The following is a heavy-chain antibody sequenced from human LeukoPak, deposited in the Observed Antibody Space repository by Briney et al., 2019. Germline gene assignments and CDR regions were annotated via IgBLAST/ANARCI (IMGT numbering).Heavy chain of an antibody. CDR3: ARDSNDSSGYYYERIDY. V-gene: IGHV1-69*04. CDR2: IIPILGIA. Sequence: SVKVSCKASGGTFSSYAISWVRQAPGQGLEWMGRIIPILGIANYAQKFQGRVTITADKSTSTAYMELSSLRSEDTAVYYCARDSNDSSGYYYERIDYWGQGTLVTVSS. CDR1: GGTFSSYA. J-gene: IGHJ4*02. D-gene: IGHD3-22*01.